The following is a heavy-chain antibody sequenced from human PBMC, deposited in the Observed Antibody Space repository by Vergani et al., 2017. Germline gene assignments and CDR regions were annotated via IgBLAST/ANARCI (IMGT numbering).Heavy chain of an antibody. CDR1: GGSISSGGYY. CDR2: IYYSGST. CDR3: ARASGEGDYFDY. V-gene: IGHV4-31*03. J-gene: IGHJ4*02. Sequence: QLQLQESGPGLVKPSQTLSLTCTVSGGSISSGGYYWSWLRQHPGKGLEWIGYIYYSGSTYYNPSLKSRVTISVDTSKNQFSLKLSSVTAADTAVYYCARASGEGDYFDYWGQGTLVTVSS. D-gene: IGHD3-10*01.